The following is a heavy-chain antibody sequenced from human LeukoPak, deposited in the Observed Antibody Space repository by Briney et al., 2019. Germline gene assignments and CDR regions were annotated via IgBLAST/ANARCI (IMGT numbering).Heavy chain of an antibody. D-gene: IGHD1-1*01. Sequence: ASVKVSCKASGGTFSSYAISWVRQAPGQGLEWMGIINPSGGSTSYAQKFQGRVTMTRDTSTSTVYMELSSLRSEDTAVYYCARRQTTTDAFDIWGQGTMVTVSS. CDR2: INPSGGST. J-gene: IGHJ3*02. V-gene: IGHV1-46*01. CDR3: ARRQTTTDAFDI. CDR1: GGTFSSYA.